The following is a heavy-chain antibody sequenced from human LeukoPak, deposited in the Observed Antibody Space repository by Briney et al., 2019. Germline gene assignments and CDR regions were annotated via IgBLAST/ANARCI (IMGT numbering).Heavy chain of an antibody. J-gene: IGHJ4*02. D-gene: IGHD5-18*01. CDR2: FDPEDGET. V-gene: IGHV1-24*01. CDR3: ATKVLRSGYTYGFGNY. Sequence: ASVKVSCKVSGYTLTELSMHWVRQAPGKGLEWIGGFDPEDGETIYAQKFQGRVTMTEDTSTDTAYMELSSLRSEDTAVYYCATKVLRSGYTYGFGNYWGQGTLVTVSS. CDR1: GYTLTELS.